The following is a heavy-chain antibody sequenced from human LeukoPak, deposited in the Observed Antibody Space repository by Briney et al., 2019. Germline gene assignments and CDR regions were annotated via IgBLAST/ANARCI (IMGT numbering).Heavy chain of an antibody. D-gene: IGHD3-10*01. J-gene: IGHJ4*02. CDR2: IKPDGSEK. CDR3: ARVGGRGSIGGDC. CDR1: GFTFRSYW. Sequence: PGGSLRLSCAASGFTFRSYWMSWVRQAPGKGLEWVANIKPDGSEKYYVDSAKGRFTVSRDNAKNTLYLQMSSLRAEDTAMYFCARVGGRGSIGGDCWGQGTLVTVSS. V-gene: IGHV3-7*02.